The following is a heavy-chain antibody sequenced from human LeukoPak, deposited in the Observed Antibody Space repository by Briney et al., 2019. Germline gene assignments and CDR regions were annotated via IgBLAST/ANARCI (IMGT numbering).Heavy chain of an antibody. V-gene: IGHV3-74*01. CDR2: IIMDGSYT. CDR3: ATGTAAGYYYYMDV. J-gene: IGHJ6*03. CDR1: GFTFSPYW. Sequence: GGSLRLSCAASGFTFSPYWMHWVRQAPGKGLVWVSRIIMDGSYTNYADSVKGRFTISRDNSKNTLYLQMNSLRAEDTAVYYCATGTAAGYYYYMDVWGKGTTVTVSS. D-gene: IGHD6-13*01.